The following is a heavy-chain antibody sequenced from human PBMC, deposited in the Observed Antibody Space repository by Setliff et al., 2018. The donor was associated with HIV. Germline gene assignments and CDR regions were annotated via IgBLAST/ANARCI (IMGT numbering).Heavy chain of an antibody. CDR2: MMTIFSTT. CDR1: AGSFSIFA. Sequence: SVKVSCKSSAGSFSIFAINWVRQAPGQGLEWMGGMMTIFSTTNYARKFQGRVTITTDESTGTAYMEQSNLRSEDTAVYYCATEGAGGSYQRASALDVWGQGTMVTVSS. CDR3: ATEGAGGSYQRASALDV. V-gene: IGHV1-69*05. J-gene: IGHJ3*01. D-gene: IGHD1-26*01.